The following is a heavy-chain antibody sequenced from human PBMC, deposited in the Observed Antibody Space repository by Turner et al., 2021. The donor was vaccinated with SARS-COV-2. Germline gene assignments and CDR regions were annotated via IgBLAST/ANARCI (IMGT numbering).Heavy chain of an antibody. J-gene: IGHJ3*02. CDR2: VAPEDGET. CDR1: GYTLTELS. V-gene: IGHV1-24*01. Sequence: VQLVHCGAEVKKPVASVWVSCKVSGYTLTELSLHWVRQAPRKGLEWMEGVAPEDGETIDAQKLQGRVTMTEDTSTDTAYIELGSLRSEDTAVYDCATCRDGYNWGALHIWGQGTMVTVSS. CDR3: ATCRDGYNWGALHI. D-gene: IGHD5-12*01.